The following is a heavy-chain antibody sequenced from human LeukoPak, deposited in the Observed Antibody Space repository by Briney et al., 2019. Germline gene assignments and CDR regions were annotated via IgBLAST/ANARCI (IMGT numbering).Heavy chain of an antibody. CDR1: GFTLSSYW. CDR3: ARGGCSSTSCYLFDY. J-gene: IGHJ4*02. Sequence: GGSLRLSCAASGFTLSSYWMHWVRQAPGKGLVWVSHINSDGSTTTYADAVKGRFTISTDNAKNTLYLQMDSLRAEDTAMYYCARGGCSSTSCYLFDYWGQGTLVTVSS. CDR2: INSDGSTT. D-gene: IGHD2-2*01. V-gene: IGHV3-74*01.